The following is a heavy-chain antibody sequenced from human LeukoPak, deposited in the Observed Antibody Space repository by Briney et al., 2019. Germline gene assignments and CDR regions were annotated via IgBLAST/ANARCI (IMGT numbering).Heavy chain of an antibody. V-gene: IGHV3-73*01. CDR3: THPAYYYNVDV. CDR2: IKTKADNYAT. Sequence: GGSLKLSCSASGLTFSVSAIHWVRQASGKGLEWVGRIKTKADNYATAYAASVKGRFTVSRDDSTNTAYLQMNSLKTEDTAVYYCTHPAYYYNVDVWGKGTTVTVSS. CDR1: GLTFSVSA. J-gene: IGHJ6*04.